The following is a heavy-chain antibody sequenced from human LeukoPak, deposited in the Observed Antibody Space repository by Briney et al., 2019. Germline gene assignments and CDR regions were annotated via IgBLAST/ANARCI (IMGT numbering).Heavy chain of an antibody. V-gene: IGHV4-59*01. J-gene: IGHJ4*02. CDR3: ARGLPEQWLKFDY. Sequence: SETLSLTCTVSGGSISSYYWSWIRQPPGKGLEWIGYIYYSGSTNYNPSLKSRVTISVDTSKNQFSLKLSSVTAADTAVYYCARGLPEQWLKFDYWGQGTLVTVSS. D-gene: IGHD6-19*01. CDR2: IYYSGST. CDR1: GGSISSYY.